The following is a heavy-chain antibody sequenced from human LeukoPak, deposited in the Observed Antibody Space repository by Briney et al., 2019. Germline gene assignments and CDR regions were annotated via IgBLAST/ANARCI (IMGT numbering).Heavy chain of an antibody. CDR2: INHSGST. CDR1: GGSFSGYY. Sequence: SETLSLTCAVYGGSFSGYYWSWIRQPPGKGLEWIGEINHSGSTNYNPSLKSRVTISVDTSKNQFSLKLSSVTAADTAVYYCASLGDGGSRNWFDPWGQGTLVTVSS. J-gene: IGHJ5*02. V-gene: IGHV4-34*01. CDR3: ASLGDGGSRNWFDP. D-gene: IGHD2-15*01.